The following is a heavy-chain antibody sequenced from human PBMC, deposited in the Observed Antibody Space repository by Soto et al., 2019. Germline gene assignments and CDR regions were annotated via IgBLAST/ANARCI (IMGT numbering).Heavy chain of an antibody. CDR3: ARGLTSGDY. Sequence: QVQLVQSGAEVKNPGASVKLSCKASGYTFTSFYIHWVRQAPGQGLEWMAIINPNGGSTNYAPNLQGRVTLTRDTSTNTVYIELSSLGSEDTAVSYCARGLTSGDYWGQGTLVTVSS. J-gene: IGHJ4*02. CDR2: INPNGGST. CDR1: GYTFTSFY. D-gene: IGHD7-27*01. V-gene: IGHV1-46*01.